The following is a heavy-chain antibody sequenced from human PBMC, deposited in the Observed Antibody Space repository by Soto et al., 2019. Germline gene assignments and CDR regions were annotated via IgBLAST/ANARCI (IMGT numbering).Heavy chain of an antibody. CDR1: GFTFSSYW. Sequence: PGGSLRLSCAASGFTFSSYWMSWVRQAPGKGLEWVANIKQDGSEKYYVDSVKGRFTISRDNAKNSLYLQMNSLRAEDTAVYYCARDFYQLPSYYYGMDVWGQGTTVTVSS. J-gene: IGHJ6*02. CDR2: IKQDGSEK. D-gene: IGHD2-2*01. CDR3: ARDFYQLPSYYYGMDV. V-gene: IGHV3-7*04.